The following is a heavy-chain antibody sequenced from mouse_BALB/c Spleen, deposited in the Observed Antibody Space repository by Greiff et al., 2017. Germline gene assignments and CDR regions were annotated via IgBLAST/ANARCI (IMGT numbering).Heavy chain of an antibody. V-gene: IGHV5-6-5*01. CDR3: ARGRGLRRSYAMDY. CDR2: ISSGGST. D-gene: IGHD2-2*01. Sequence: VQLKESGGGLVKPGGSLKLSCAASGFTFSSYAMSWVRQTPEKRLEWVASISSGGSTYYPDSVKGRFTISRDNARNILYLQMSSLRSEDTAMYYCARGRGLRRSYAMDYWGQGTSVTVSS. J-gene: IGHJ4*01. CDR1: GFTFSSYA.